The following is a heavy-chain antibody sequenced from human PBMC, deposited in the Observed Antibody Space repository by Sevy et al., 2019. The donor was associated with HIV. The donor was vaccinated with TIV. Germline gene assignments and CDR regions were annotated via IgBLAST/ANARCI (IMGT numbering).Heavy chain of an antibody. CDR1: GGSISSDSYY. V-gene: IGHV4-39*02. CDR2: IYYTGST. D-gene: IGHD3-10*01. CDR3: ARPSSLYYYYAMDV. Sequence: SETLSLTCIVSGGSISSDSYYWGWIRQPPGKWLEGIGSIYYTGSTYYNPSLKSRVTISSDTSKHHLSLRLSSVTAADTALYFCARPSSLYYYYAMDVWGQRTTVTVSS. J-gene: IGHJ6*02.